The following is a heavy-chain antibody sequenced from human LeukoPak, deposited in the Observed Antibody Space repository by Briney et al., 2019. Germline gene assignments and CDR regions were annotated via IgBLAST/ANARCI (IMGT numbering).Heavy chain of an antibody. D-gene: IGHD3-22*01. CDR1: GGSFSGYY. V-gene: IGHV4-34*01. CDR3: AGRRFTMIVKAAFDI. Sequence: SETVSLICAVHGGSFSGYYWSWIRQPPGEGLEWIGEINHSGSTNYNPSLKSRVTISVDTTKNQFSLKLSSVTAADTAVYYCAGRRFTMIVKAAFDIWGQGTMVTVSS. J-gene: IGHJ3*02. CDR2: INHSGST.